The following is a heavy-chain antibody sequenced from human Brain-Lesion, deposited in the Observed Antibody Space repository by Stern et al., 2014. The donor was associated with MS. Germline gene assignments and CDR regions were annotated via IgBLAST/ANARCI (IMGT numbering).Heavy chain of an antibody. CDR1: GFTVSRDY. D-gene: IGHD1-1*01. Sequence: EEQLVDSGGGVIQPGGSLRLSCTASGFTVSRDYMTWVRQAPGKGLEWVSLITNVGSTFYTDSVKGRFTISRDDSKNTVYLHMTSLRAEDTAMYYCARDTSSPERSDWWGQGTLVTVSS. J-gene: IGHJ4*02. CDR2: ITNVGST. V-gene: IGHV3-53*01. CDR3: ARDTSSPERSDW.